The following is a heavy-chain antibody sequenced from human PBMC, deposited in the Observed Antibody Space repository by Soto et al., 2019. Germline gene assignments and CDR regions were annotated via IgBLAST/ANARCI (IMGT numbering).Heavy chain of an antibody. D-gene: IGHD3-3*01. J-gene: IGHJ4*02. CDR3: VTAPSYYAFWSGFAY. Sequence: QLQLQESGPGLVKPSETLSLTCTVSGGSISSSTYFWGWIRQPPGQGLEWIGTIHYGGSTYYNPSLKSRVTVSVDTSKNHFSLRLSSVTAADTAVYYCVTAPSYYAFWSGFAYWGQGTLVTVSS. CDR1: GGSISSSTYF. V-gene: IGHV4-39*02. CDR2: IHYGGST.